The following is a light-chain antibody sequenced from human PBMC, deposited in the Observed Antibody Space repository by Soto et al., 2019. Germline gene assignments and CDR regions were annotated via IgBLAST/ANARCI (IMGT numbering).Light chain of an antibody. CDR1: SSDVGGYNY. J-gene: IGLJ1*01. CDR3: SSYRTINARQIV. CDR2: DVS. Sequence: QSALTQPASVSGSPGQSITISCTGASSDVGGYNYVSWYQHRPGKAPKLMIYDVSNRPSGVSNLFSGSKSGNTASLSISGLQPEDEADYYCSSYRTINARQIVCGTGTKLTVL. V-gene: IGLV2-14*03.